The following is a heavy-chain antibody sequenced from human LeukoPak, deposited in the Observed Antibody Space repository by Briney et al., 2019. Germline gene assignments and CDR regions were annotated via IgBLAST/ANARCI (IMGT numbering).Heavy chain of an antibody. CDR2: MSSDGRDK. J-gene: IGHJ4*02. CDR3: ARDSSGWHY. D-gene: IGHD6-19*01. CDR1: GFTLSGFA. V-gene: IGHV3-30*04. Sequence: GTSLRLSCAASGFTLSGFAMHWVRQAPGKGLEWVAVMSSDGRDKYYADSVQGRFTISRDNSKNTLYLQMNSLRPEDTAVYYCARDSSGWHYWGQGTLVTVSS.